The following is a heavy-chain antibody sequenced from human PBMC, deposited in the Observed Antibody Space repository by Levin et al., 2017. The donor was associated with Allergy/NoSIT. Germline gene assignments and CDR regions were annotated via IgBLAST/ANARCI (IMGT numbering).Heavy chain of an antibody. CDR1: SGSISGYY. Sequence: SQTLSLTCTVSSGSISGYYWSWLRQSPEKGLEWIGSIYSTGKTNYNPSLRSRVTMSVDSSKNVFSLRLKFVTSADTAMYYCARDRVSPAILDFWGQGALVTVSS. D-gene: IGHD5/OR15-5a*01. V-gene: IGHV4-59*01. J-gene: IGHJ4*02. CDR2: IYSTGKT. CDR3: ARDRVSPAILDF.